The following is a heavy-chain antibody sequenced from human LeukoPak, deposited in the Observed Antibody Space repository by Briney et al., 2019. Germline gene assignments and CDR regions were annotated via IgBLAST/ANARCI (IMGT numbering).Heavy chain of an antibody. J-gene: IGHJ4*02. CDR2: ISYDGSNK. CDR3: ARVGCSGSTCYYYFEY. V-gene: IGHV3-30-3*01. Sequence: LAGRSLRLSCAASGFTFSSYAMHWVRQAPGKGLEWVAVISYDGSNKYYADSVKGRFTISRDNSKNTLYLQMNSLRSEDTAVYYCARVGCSGSTCYYYFEYWGQGTLVTVSS. CDR1: GFTFSSYA. D-gene: IGHD2-2*01.